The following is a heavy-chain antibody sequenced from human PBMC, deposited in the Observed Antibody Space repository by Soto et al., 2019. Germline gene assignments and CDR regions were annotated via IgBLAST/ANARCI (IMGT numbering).Heavy chain of an antibody. CDR1: GGTFSSYA. CDR3: AVVLASPRVYYYGMDV. J-gene: IGHJ6*02. D-gene: IGHD3-3*01. V-gene: IGHV1-69*01. Sequence: QVQLVQSGAEVKKPGSSVKVSCKASGGTFSSYAISWVRQAPGQGLEWMGGIIPIFGTANYAQKFQGRVTITADESTSTAYMELSSLRSEDTAVYYCAVVLASPRVYYYGMDVWGQGPTVTVSS. CDR2: IIPIFGTA.